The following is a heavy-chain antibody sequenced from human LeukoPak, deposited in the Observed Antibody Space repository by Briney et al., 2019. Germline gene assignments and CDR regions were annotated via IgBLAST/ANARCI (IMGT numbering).Heavy chain of an antibody. D-gene: IGHD6-13*01. Sequence: SVKVSCKASGGTFSSYGISWVRQAPRQGLEWMGGIIPIFGTANYAQRFQGRVTISADESTSTAYMELSGLRSEDTAVYYCARGISSSWYWGFDYWGQGTLVTVSS. CDR2: IIPIFGTA. CDR1: GGTFSSYG. V-gene: IGHV1-69*01. CDR3: ARGISSSWYWGFDY. J-gene: IGHJ4*02.